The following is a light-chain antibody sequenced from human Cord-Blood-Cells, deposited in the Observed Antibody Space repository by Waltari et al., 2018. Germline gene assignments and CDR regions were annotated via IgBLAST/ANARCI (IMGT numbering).Light chain of an antibody. V-gene: IGKV1-39*01. J-gene: IGKJ3*01. CDR2: AAS. CDR3: QQSYSTPGRGFT. Sequence: DIQITQSPSSLSASVGDRDTITCRASQCISSYLNWYQQKQGKAPKLLIYAASSLQRGVPTRFSGSGSGTDFTLTISSLQPEDFATYYCQQSYSTPGRGFTFGPGTKVDIK. CDR1: QCISSY.